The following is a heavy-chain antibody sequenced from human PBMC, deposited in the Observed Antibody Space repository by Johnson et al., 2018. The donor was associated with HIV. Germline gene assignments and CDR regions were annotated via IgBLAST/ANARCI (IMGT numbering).Heavy chain of an antibody. D-gene: IGHD5-12*01. Sequence: VQLVESGGGVVQPGRSLRLSCAASGFIFDDYGMSWVRQAPGKGLEWVSGINWNGGSTGYADSVKGRFNISRDNAKNSLFLQMNSLRAEDTALYYCAKIWGDIAATGDAFDIWGQGTMVTVSS. CDR2: INWNGGST. V-gene: IGHV3-20*04. CDR3: AKIWGDIAATGDAFDI. CDR1: GFIFDDYG. J-gene: IGHJ3*02.